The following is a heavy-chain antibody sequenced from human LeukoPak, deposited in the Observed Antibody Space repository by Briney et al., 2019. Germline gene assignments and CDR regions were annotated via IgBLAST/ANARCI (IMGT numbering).Heavy chain of an antibody. CDR2: INHSGST. Sequence: SETLSLTCTVSGGSISSGGYYWSWIRQPPGKGLEWIGEINHSGSTNYNPSLKSRVTISVDTSKNQFSLKLSSVTAADTAVYYCARGADGEDYYYDSSGYKDWGQGTLVTVSS. V-gene: IGHV4-39*07. J-gene: IGHJ1*01. CDR3: ARGADGEDYYYDSSGYKD. CDR1: GGSISSGGYY. D-gene: IGHD3-22*01.